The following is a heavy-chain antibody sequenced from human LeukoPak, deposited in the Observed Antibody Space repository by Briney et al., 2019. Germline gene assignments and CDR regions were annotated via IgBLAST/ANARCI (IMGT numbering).Heavy chain of an antibody. Sequence: GGSLRLSCAASGFTFSSYSMNWVRQAPGKGLEWVSSISSSSYIYYADSVKGRFTISRDNAKNSLYLQMNSLRAEDTAVYYCVRDSGAADFDYWGQGTLVTVSS. V-gene: IGHV3-21*01. J-gene: IGHJ4*02. CDR2: ISSSSYI. CDR3: VRDSGAADFDY. CDR1: GFTFSSYS. D-gene: IGHD3-10*01.